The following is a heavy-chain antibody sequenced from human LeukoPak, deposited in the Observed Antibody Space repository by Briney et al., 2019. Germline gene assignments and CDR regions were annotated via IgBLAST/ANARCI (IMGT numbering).Heavy chain of an antibody. Sequence: PSETLSLTCAVYGGSFSGYYWSWIRQPPGKGLEWIGSIYHSGSTYYNPSLKSRVTISVDTSKNQFSLKLSSVTAADTAVYYCARAGIAAAGNLNWFDPWGQGTLVTVSS. CDR3: ARAGIAAAGNLNWFDP. CDR2: IYHSGST. J-gene: IGHJ5*02. CDR1: GGSFSGYY. D-gene: IGHD6-13*01. V-gene: IGHV4-34*01.